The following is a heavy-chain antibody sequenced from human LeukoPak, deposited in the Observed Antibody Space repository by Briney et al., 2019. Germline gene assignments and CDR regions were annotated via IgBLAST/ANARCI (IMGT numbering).Heavy chain of an antibody. J-gene: IGHJ4*02. CDR2: IYYSGST. Sequence: SETLSLTCSVSGGSVSSGSYYWSWIRRPPGKGLEWIGDIYYSGSTNYNPSLKSRVTISVDTSKSQFSLKLSSVTAADTAVYYCARHSSSAWYYYFDYWGQGTLVAVSS. D-gene: IGHD6-19*01. CDR3: ARHSSSAWYYYFDY. CDR1: GGSVSSGSYY. V-gene: IGHV4-61*01.